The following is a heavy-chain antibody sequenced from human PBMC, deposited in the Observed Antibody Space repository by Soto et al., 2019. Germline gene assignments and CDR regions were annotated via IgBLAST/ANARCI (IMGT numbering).Heavy chain of an antibody. CDR1: GGTFSSYT. Sequence: GASVKVSCKASGGTFSSYTISWVRQAPGQGLEWMGRIIPILGIANYAQKFQGRVTITADKSTSTAYMELSSLRSEDTAVYYCARAPEYFYGSGSYYKEYYFDYWGQGTLVTVS. V-gene: IGHV1-69*02. D-gene: IGHD3-10*01. J-gene: IGHJ4*02. CDR2: IIPILGIA. CDR3: ARAPEYFYGSGSYYKEYYFDY.